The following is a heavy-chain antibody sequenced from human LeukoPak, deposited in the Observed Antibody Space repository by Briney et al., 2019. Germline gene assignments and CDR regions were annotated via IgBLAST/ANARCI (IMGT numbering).Heavy chain of an antibody. J-gene: IGHJ6*02. Sequence: GGSLRLSCAASGFTFSSYHMNWVRQAPGRGLEWVSSVSSSSSYIYYADSVKGRFTVSRDNAKNSLYLQMNSLRAEDTAVYYCGRDRSSRGFHYYYGMDVWGQGTTVTVSS. CDR1: GFTFSSYH. CDR2: VSSSSSYI. D-gene: IGHD6-13*01. V-gene: IGHV3-21*01. CDR3: GRDRSSRGFHYYYGMDV.